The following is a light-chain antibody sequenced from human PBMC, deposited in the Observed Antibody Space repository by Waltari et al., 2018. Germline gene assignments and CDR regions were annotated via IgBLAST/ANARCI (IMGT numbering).Light chain of an antibody. CDR3: QAWDSSAGV. CDR1: KLETKY. J-gene: IGLJ1*01. Sequence: SYELTQPPSVSVSPGQTASIPCSGDKLETKYFCWYQRKPGQSPVAVIYQDTRRPPGIPERFSGTNSGTTATLTISGTQTTDEANYYCQAWDSSAGVFGTGTKVTVL. V-gene: IGLV3-1*01. CDR2: QDT.